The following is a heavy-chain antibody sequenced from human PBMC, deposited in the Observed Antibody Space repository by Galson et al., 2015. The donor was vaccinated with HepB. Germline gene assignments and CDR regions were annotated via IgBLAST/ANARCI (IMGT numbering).Heavy chain of an antibody. J-gene: IGHJ4*02. CDR3: ARLHYDLCSDYYTGCDF. Sequence: SVKGRFTISRDNAKNSLYLQMNSLRVEDTAVYYCARLHYDLCSDYYTGCDFWGQGTLVTVSS. D-gene: IGHD3-3*01. V-gene: IGHV3-48*01.